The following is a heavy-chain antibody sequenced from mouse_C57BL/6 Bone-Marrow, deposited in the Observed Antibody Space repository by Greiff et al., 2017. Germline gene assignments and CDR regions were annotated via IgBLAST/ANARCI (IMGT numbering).Heavy chain of an antibody. CDR3: ARRGSTTSYWYFDV. CDR2: ISRGSSTI. Sequence: DVMLVESGGGLVKPGGSLKLSCAASGFTFSDYGMHWVRQAPEKGLEWVAYISRGSSTIYYADTVKGRFTLSRDNAKNTLFLQMTSLRSEDTAMYYCARRGSTTSYWYFDVWGTGTTVTVSS. V-gene: IGHV5-17*01. D-gene: IGHD2-14*01. CDR1: GFTFSDYG. J-gene: IGHJ1*03.